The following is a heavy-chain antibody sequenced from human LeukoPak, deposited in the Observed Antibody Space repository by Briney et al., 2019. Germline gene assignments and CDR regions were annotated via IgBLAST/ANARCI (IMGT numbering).Heavy chain of an antibody. CDR1: GYPFTNYY. J-gene: IGHJ6*02. D-gene: IGHD3-10*01. Sequence: ASVKVSCKASGYPFTNYYLHWVRQAPGQGLAWMGIINPSGGTTRYVEKFQGRVTMTRDTSASTVYMELRSLRSEDTAVYYCARGGYSESFYNPRSYGMDVWGQGTTVIVSS. CDR2: INPSGGTT. CDR3: ARGGYSESFYNPRSYGMDV. V-gene: IGHV1-46*01.